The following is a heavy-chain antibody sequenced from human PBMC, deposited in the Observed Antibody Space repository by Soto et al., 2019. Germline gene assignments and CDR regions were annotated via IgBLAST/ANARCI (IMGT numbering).Heavy chain of an antibody. CDR1: GFTFSSSS. J-gene: IGHJ5*02. CDR2: ISGTSDYI. V-gene: IGHV3-21*01. CDR3: AREPSYYGSGSYYYFGP. D-gene: IGHD3-10*01. Sequence: GGSLRLSCATSGFTFSSSSMNWVRQAPGKRLEWVSSISGTSDYIDYADAVKGRFTISRDNAKNSLSLQMNSLRAEDTAVYYCAREPSYYGSGSYYYFGPWGQRTLVTAS.